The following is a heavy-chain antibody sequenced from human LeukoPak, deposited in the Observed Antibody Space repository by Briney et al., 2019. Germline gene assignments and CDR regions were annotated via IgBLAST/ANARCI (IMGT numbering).Heavy chain of an antibody. Sequence: GGSLRLSCAASGFTFSSYAMHWVRQAPGKGLEYVSAISSNGGSTYYANSVKGRFTISRDNSKNTLYLQMGSLRAEDMAVYYCAREMLRPPRSSRGWYYFDYWGQGTLVTVSS. CDR2: ISSNGGST. J-gene: IGHJ4*02. V-gene: IGHV3-64*01. CDR3: AREMLRPPRSSRGWYYFDY. D-gene: IGHD2-15*01. CDR1: GFTFSSYA.